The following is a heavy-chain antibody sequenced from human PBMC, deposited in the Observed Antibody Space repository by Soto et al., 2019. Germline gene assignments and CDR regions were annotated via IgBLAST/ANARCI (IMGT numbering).Heavy chain of an antibody. CDR3: ARRGYGLYFDY. J-gene: IGHJ4*02. CDR1: GFTFSSYA. D-gene: IGHD3-10*01. V-gene: IGHV3-64*01. Sequence: EVQLVESGGGLVQPGGSLRLSCAASGFTFSSYAMHWVRQAPGKGLEYVSVISGNGDSTYYANSVKGRFTISRDNSKNTLYHQMGSLRAEDMAVYYCARRGYGLYFDYWGQGTLVTVSS. CDR2: ISGNGDST.